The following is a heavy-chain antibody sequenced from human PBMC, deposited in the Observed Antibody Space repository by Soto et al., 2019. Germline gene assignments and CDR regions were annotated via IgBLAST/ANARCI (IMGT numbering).Heavy chain of an antibody. J-gene: IGHJ5*02. CDR3: ARDSSSNWFDP. CDR1: GGSFSGYY. V-gene: IGHV4-34*01. CDR2: INHSGST. D-gene: IGHD2-2*01. Sequence: LSLTCAIYGGSFSGYYWSWLRQPPGKGLEWIGEINHSGSTNYNPSLKSRVTISADTSKKQFSLKLSSVTAADTAVYYCARDSSSNWFDPWGQGTLVTVSS.